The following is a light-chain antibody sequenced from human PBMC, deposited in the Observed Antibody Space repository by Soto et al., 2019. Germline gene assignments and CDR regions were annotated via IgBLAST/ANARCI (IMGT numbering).Light chain of an antibody. CDR2: GAS. J-gene: IGKJ2*01. CDR1: RSVSSSY. V-gene: IGKV3-20*01. CDR3: QQYGSSPLYT. Sequence: EIVLTQSPGTLSLSPGERATLSCRASRSVSSSYLAWYQQKPGQAPRLLIYGASSRATGIPDRFSGSGSGTDVTLTISRLEPEDFAVYYCQQYGSSPLYTVGQGTELEIK.